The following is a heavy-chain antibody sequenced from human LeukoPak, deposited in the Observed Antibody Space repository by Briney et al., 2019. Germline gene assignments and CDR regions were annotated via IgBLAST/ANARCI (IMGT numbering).Heavy chain of an antibody. CDR3: ARDRGSGSYLYYYYYYMDV. V-gene: IGHV3-48*01. Sequence: GGSLRLSCAASGFTFSSYSMNWVRQAPGKGLEWVSYISSSSSTIYYADSVKGRFTISRDNAKNSLYLQMNSLRAEDTAVYYCARDRGSGSYLYYYYYYMDVWGKGTTVTVS. D-gene: IGHD1-26*01. J-gene: IGHJ6*03. CDR1: GFTFSSYS. CDR2: ISSSSSTI.